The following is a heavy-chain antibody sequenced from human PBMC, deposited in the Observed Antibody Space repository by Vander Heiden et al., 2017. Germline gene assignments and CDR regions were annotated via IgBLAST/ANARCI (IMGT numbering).Heavy chain of an antibody. CDR3: ATNYYGSGSYYRFDY. CDR2: IIPIFGTA. V-gene: IGHV1-69*01. CDR1: GGTVSSYA. Sequence: QVQLVQSGAEVKKPGCSGKVSCKASGGTVSSYAISWVRQAPGQGLEWMGGIIPIFGTANYAQKFQGRVTITADESTSTAYMELSSLRSEDTAVYYCATNYYGSGSYYRFDYWGQGTLVTVSS. D-gene: IGHD3-10*01. J-gene: IGHJ4*02.